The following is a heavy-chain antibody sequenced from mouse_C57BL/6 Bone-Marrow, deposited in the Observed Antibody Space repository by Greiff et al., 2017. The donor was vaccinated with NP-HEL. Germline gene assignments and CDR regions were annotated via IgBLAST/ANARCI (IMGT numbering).Heavy chain of an antibody. CDR1: GYTFTDYY. CDR2: INPNNGGT. CDR3: ARNDRGFAY. J-gene: IGHJ3*01. Sequence: VQLQQSGPELVKPGASVKISCKASGYTFTDYYMNWVKQSHGKSLEWIGDINPNNGGTSYNQKFKGKATLTVDKSSSTAYMELRSLTSEDSAVYYCARNDRGFAYWGQGTLVTVSA. D-gene: IGHD2-12*01. V-gene: IGHV1-26*01.